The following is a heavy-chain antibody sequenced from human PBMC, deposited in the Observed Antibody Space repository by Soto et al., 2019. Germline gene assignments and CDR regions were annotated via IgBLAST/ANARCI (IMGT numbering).Heavy chain of an antibody. V-gene: IGHV5-10-1*01. Sequence: PGESLKISCKGSGYSFTSYWISWVRQMPGKGLEWMGRIDPSDSYTNYSPSFQGHVTISADKSISTAYLQWSSLKASGTAMYYCARQTPASGYSSGWYRGRYYYGMDVWGQGTTVTVSS. CDR2: IDPSDSYT. J-gene: IGHJ6*02. CDR1: GYSFTSYW. CDR3: ARQTPASGYSSGWYRGRYYYGMDV. D-gene: IGHD6-19*01.